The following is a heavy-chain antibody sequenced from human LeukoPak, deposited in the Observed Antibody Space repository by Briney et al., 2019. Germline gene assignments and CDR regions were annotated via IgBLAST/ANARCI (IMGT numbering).Heavy chain of an antibody. CDR2: ISSGSSYI. CDR1: GFTFSSYS. V-gene: IGHV3-21*01. Sequence: PGGSLRLSCAASGFTFSSYSMNWVRQAPGKGLEWVSSISSGSSYIYYADSVKGRFTISRDNAKNSLYLQMNSLRAEDTAVYYCARDPRRDGYNWGFSYYYYYMDVWGKGTTVTVSS. CDR3: ARDPRRDGYNWGFSYYYYYMDV. D-gene: IGHD5-24*01. J-gene: IGHJ6*03.